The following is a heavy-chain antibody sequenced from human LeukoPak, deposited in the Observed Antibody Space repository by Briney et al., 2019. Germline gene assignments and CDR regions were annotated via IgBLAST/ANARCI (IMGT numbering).Heavy chain of an antibody. CDR1: GFTFSSHS. CDR3: AKDLFALAYYYYYGMDV. J-gene: IGHJ6*02. V-gene: IGHV3-23*01. D-gene: IGHD2-21*01. Sequence: GGSLRLSCAASGFTFSSHSMNWVRQAPGKGLEWVSAISGSGGSTYYADSVKGRFTISRDNSKNTLYLQMNSLRAEDTAVYYCAKDLFALAYYYYYGMDVWGQGTTVTVSS. CDR2: ISGSGGST.